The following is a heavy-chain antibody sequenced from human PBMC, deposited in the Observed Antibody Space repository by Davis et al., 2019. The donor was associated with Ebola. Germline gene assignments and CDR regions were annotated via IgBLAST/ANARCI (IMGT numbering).Heavy chain of an antibody. J-gene: IGHJ5*02. CDR2: INHSGST. D-gene: IGHD2-15*01. Sequence: SETLSLTCAVYGGSFSGYYWSWIRQPPGKGLEWIGEINHSGSTNYNPSLKSRVTISVDTSKNQFSLKLGSVTAADTAVYYCARTTGYSRFDPWGQGTLVTVSS. V-gene: IGHV4-34*01. CDR1: GGSFSGYY. CDR3: ARTTGYSRFDP.